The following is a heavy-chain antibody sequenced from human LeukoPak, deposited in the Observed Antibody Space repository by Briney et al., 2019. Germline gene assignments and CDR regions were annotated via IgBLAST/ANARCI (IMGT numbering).Heavy chain of an antibody. CDR1: GFTFSSYW. V-gene: IGHV3-7*01. D-gene: IGHD3-22*01. CDR3: ARDWLAGNPYHAFDL. J-gene: IGHJ3*01. Sequence: GGSPRLSCAASGFTFSSYWMSWVRQAPGKGLECVANIEEDGSEEYYVDSVKGRFSISRDNAKNSLYLQMNSLRAEDTAVYYCARDWLAGNPYHAFDLWGKGTMVTVSS. CDR2: IEEDGSEE.